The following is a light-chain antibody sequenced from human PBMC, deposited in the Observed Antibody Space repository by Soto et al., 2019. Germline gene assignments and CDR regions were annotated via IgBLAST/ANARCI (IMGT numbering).Light chain of an antibody. J-gene: IGLJ2*01. CDR3: QTWGSGIRV. CDR1: SGHSSYA. CDR2: LNSDGSH. Sequence: QLVLTQSPSASASLGASVKLTCTLSSGHSSYAIAWHQQQPEKGPRYLMKLNSDGSHNKGDGIPDRFSGPSSGAERYLTISSLQSEDEADYYCQTWGSGIRVFGGGTKLTVL. V-gene: IGLV4-69*01.